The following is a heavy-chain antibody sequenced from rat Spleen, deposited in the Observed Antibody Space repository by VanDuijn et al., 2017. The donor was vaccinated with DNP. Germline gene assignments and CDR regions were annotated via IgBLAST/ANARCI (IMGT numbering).Heavy chain of an antibody. V-gene: IGHV5-31*01. CDR1: GFTFNNYW. D-gene: IGHD1-11*01. CDR2: ITNTGGTT. Sequence: EVQLVESGGGPVQPGRSLKVSCVASGFTFNNYWMNWLRQAPGKGLEWVASITNTGGTTYYRDSVKGRFTISRDNAKRTLYLQMDSLRSEDTATYYCSRHPTHSHFDYWGQGTLVTVSS. J-gene: IGHJ3*01. CDR3: SRHPTHSHFDY.